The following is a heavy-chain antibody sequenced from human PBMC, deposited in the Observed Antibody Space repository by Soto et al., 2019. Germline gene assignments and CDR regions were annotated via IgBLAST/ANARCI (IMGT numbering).Heavy chain of an antibody. CDR1: GNTFTNFW. Sequence: GESLKISCTGFGNTFTNFWISWVRQMPGKGLEWMGRIDPSDSYTKYSPTFQGHVSISADKSISTVYLQWSSLKASDTAIYYCARLYCTSDTCDSWFDPWGQGTLVTVS. J-gene: IGHJ5*02. D-gene: IGHD2-8*02. CDR2: IDPSDSYT. V-gene: IGHV5-10-1*01. CDR3: ARLYCTSDTCDSWFDP.